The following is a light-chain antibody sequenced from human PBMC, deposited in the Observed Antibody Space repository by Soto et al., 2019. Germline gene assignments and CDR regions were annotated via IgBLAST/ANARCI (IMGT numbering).Light chain of an antibody. Sequence: DIQMTQSPSSLSASIGDRVTITCQASQDITNNLNWYQQKRGKAPKVLIYAASHLERGVPSRFSGSGSGTHFTLTISSLQPEDMATYYCQQYFTLYTFGQGTKLEIK. J-gene: IGKJ2*01. CDR3: QQYFTLYT. CDR1: QDITNN. V-gene: IGKV1-33*01. CDR2: AAS.